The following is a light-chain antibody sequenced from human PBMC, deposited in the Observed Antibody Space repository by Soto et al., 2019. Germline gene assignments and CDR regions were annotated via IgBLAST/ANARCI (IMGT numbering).Light chain of an antibody. CDR3: QQYYTTPWT. CDR1: QSVLYSSNNKNY. CDR2: WAS. J-gene: IGKJ1*01. V-gene: IGKV4-1*01. Sequence: DLVMAQSPDSLAVSLDERATINCKSSQSVLYSSNNKNYLAWYQQKPGQPPKALIYWASTRESGVPDRFSGSGSGTDFTLTISSLQAEDVAVYYCQQYYTTPWTFCQGTKVDI.